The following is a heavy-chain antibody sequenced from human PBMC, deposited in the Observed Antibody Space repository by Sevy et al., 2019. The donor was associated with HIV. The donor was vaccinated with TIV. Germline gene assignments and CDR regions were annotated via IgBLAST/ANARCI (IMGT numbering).Heavy chain of an antibody. CDR3: VKGTGAY. CDR2: IKEDGSGK. J-gene: IGHJ4*02. D-gene: IGHD3-10*01. CDR1: GFTITNSW. V-gene: IGHV3-7*01. Sequence: GGSLRLSCAASGFTITNSWMGWVRQAPGKGLEWVATIKEDGSGKDFVDSGKGRLVVSRDNAKNSVFLQMNSLRDEDTAVYYCVKGTGAYWGQGVMVTASS.